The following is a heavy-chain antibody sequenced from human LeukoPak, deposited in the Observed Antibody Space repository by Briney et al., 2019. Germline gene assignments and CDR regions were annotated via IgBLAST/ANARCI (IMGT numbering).Heavy chain of an antibody. V-gene: IGHV4-59*01. CDR3: AREAMAVGFVRLPIFNY. J-gene: IGHJ4*02. Sequence: SETLSLTFTVSGGSIGTYYWSWIRQSPGKGLEWLGNVYFSGSTNYNPSLKSRITISVDTSNNQFSLNLTSVTAAATAVYYCAREAMAVGFVRLPIFNYWGQGTLVTVSS. CDR2: VYFSGST. D-gene: IGHD2-21*01. CDR1: GGSIGTYY.